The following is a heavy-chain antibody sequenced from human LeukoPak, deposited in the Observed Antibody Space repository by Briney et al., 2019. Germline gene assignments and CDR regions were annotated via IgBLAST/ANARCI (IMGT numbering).Heavy chain of an antibody. J-gene: IGHJ5*01. D-gene: IGHD3-10*01. CDR3: ARAVTYFYGSVTYDWFES. CDR1: RFTFSSYA. V-gene: IGHV3-23*01. CDR2: ISGGGGST. Sequence: GGSLRLSCAASRFTFSSYAMSWVRQAPGKGLEWVSVISGGGGSTYYADSVKGRFTISRDNAKNTVYLQMNSLRADDTAMYYCARAVTYFYGSVTYDWFESWGQGTLVTVSS.